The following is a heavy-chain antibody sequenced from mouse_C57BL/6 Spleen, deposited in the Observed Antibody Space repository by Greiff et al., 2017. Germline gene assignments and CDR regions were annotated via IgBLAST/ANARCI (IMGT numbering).Heavy chain of an antibody. CDR2: INPNNGGT. D-gene: IGHD2-4*01. CDR3: ARLGYDYDGCAY. Sequence: EVQLQESGPELVKPGASVKIPCKASGYTFTDYNMDWVKQSHGKSLEWIGDINPNNGGTIYNQKFKGKATLTVDKSSSTAYMELRSLTSEDTAVYYCARLGYDYDGCAYWGQGTLVTVSA. CDR1: GYTFTDYN. V-gene: IGHV1-18*01. J-gene: IGHJ3*01.